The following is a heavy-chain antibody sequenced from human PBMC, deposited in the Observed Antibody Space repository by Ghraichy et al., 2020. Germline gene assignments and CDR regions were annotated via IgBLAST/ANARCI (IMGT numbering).Heavy chain of an antibody. V-gene: IGHV3-48*03. J-gene: IGHJ4*02. CDR3: AREKTGSGFDY. Sequence: GGSLRLSCEASGFTFSYYEMNWVRQAPGKGLEWVSYITSSGSNIDYADSVKGRFTISRDNAKNSLYLQMNSLRVEDTAVYYCAREKTGSGFDYWGQGALVTVSS. CDR1: GFTFSYYE. CDR2: ITSSGSNI. D-gene: IGHD2-15*01.